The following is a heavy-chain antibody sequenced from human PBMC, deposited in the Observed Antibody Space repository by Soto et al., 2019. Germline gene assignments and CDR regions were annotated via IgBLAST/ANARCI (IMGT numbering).Heavy chain of an antibody. CDR3: ARDRDDYGSGNYYNRIDF. CDR1: GGIFSTYA. Sequence: QVQLVQSGAEVKKPGSSVKVSCKASGGIFSTYAISWLRQAPGQGLEWMGGIIPIFGTRNYGQKFQGRVTITADESTSTAYMELSRLRSEDTAVYYCARDRDDYGSGNYYNRIDFWGQGTLVTVSS. D-gene: IGHD3-10*01. V-gene: IGHV1-69*01. CDR2: IIPIFGTR. J-gene: IGHJ4*02.